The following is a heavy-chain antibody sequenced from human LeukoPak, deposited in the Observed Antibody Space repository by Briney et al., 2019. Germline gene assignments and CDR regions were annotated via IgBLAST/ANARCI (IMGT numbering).Heavy chain of an antibody. V-gene: IGHV4-34*01. D-gene: IGHD3-10*01. CDR3: ARGLYYFGSGSYFY. J-gene: IGHJ4*02. CDR1: GGSFSGYY. Sequence: SETLSLTCAVYGGSFSGYYWSWLRQPPGKGLEWIGEINHSGSTNYNPSLKSRVTISVDTSKNQFSLKLSSVTAADTAVYYCARGLYYFGSGSYFYWGQGTLVTVS. CDR2: INHSGST.